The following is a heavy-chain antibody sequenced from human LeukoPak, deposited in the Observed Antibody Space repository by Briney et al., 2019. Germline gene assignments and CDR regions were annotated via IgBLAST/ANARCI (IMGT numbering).Heavy chain of an antibody. D-gene: IGHD3-10*01. J-gene: IGHJ5*02. Sequence: SETLSLTCTVSGGAINSGGYYWSWIRQHPGKGLEWIGYIYYSGTTYYNPSLKSRVTISIDASKNHFSLKLTSVTAADTAVYFCARGDTILRGVDEFDPWGQGTLVTVSS. V-gene: IGHV4-31*03. CDR2: IYYSGTT. CDR3: ARGDTILRGVDEFDP. CDR1: GGAINSGGYY.